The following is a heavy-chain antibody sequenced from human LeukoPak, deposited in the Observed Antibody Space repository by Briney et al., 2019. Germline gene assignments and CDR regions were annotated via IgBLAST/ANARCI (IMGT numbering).Heavy chain of an antibody. J-gene: IGHJ4*02. V-gene: IGHV1-46*01. CDR2: IHPSGTST. D-gene: IGHD1-26*01. Sequence: ASVKVSCKASGYTFTNYYCHWVRQAPRKGLEWMGVIHPSGTSTTYAQKFQGRVTMTRDTSTSTVYMELSSLRSEDTAVYYCARERQGGYFDYWGQGTLVTVSS. CDR3: ARERQGGYFDY. CDR1: GYTFTNYY.